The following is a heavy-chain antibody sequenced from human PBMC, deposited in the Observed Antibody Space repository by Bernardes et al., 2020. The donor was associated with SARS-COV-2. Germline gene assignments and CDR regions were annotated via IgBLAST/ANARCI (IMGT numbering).Heavy chain of an antibody. CDR1: GGTFSSYA. V-gene: IGHV1-69*13. CDR2: IIPIFGTA. CDR3: ARSTTQMESWTTIGPWDY. Sequence: SVKVSCKASGGTFSSYAISWVRQAPGQGLEWMGGIIPIFGTANYAQKFQGRVTITADESTSTAYMELSSLRSEDTAVYYCARSTTQMESWTTIGPWDYWGQGTLVTVSS. J-gene: IGHJ4*02. D-gene: IGHD5-12*01.